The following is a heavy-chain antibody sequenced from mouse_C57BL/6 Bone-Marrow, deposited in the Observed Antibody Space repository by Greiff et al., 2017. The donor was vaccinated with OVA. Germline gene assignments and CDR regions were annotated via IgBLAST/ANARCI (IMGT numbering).Heavy chain of an antibody. Sequence: QVQLQQSGAELMKPGASVKLSCKATGYTFTGYWIEWVKQRPGHGLEWIGEILPGNGSTNYNEKFKGKATFTADPSSNTAYKPLSSLTTEDSAIEYCARNSFYYSNLYFDYWGQGTTLTVSS. J-gene: IGHJ2*01. CDR1: GYTFTGYW. CDR2: ILPGNGST. CDR3: ARNSFYYSNLYFDY. D-gene: IGHD2-5*01. V-gene: IGHV1-9*01.